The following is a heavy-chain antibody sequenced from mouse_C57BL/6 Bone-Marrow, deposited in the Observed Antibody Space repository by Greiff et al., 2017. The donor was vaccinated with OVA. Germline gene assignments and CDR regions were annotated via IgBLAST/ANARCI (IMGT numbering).Heavy chain of an antibody. V-gene: IGHV10-1*01. J-gene: IGHJ3*01. CDR2: IRSKSNNYAT. D-gene: IGHD3-2*01. CDR1: GFSFNTYA. CDR3: VRGVDSGGWFAY. Sequence: EVQGVESGGGLVQPKGSLKLSCAASGFSFNTYAMNWVRQAPGKGLEWVARIRSKSNNYATYYAHSVKDRFTISRDDSESMLYLQMNNLKTEDTAMYYCVRGVDSGGWFAYWGQGTLVTVSA.